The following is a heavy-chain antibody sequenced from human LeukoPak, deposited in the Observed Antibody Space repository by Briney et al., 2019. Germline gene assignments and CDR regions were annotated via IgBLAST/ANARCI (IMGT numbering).Heavy chain of an antibody. CDR3: ARDGRVAGTGENWFDP. J-gene: IGHJ5*02. D-gene: IGHD6-19*01. V-gene: IGHV1-46*01. Sequence: ASVKVPCKGSGYTFTSYYMHWVRQAPGQGLEWMGIINPSGGSTSYAQKFQGRVTMTRDTSTSTVYMELSSLRSEDTAVYYCARDGRVAGTGENWFDPWGQGTLVTVSS. CDR2: INPSGGST. CDR1: GYTFTSYY.